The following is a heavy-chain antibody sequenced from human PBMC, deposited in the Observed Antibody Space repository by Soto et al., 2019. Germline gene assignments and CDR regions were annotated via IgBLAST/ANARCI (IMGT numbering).Heavy chain of an antibody. CDR1: GDTFTSYA. CDR2: INAGNGNT. CDR3: ARQQQLVYNWFDP. V-gene: IGHV1-3*01. Sequence: ASVKVSCKDSGDTFTSYAMHWVRQAPGQRLEWMRWINAGNGNTKYSQKFQGRVTITRDTSASTAYMELSSLRSEDTAVYYCARQQQLVYNWFDPWGQGTLVTVSS. D-gene: IGHD6-13*01. J-gene: IGHJ5*02.